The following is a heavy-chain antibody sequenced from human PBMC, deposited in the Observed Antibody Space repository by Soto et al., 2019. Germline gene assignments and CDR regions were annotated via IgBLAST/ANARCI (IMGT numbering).Heavy chain of an antibody. V-gene: IGHV3-9*01. Sequence: EVQLVESGGGLVQPGRSLRLSCAASGFTFDDYAMHWVWQAPGKGLEWVSGISWNSGSIGYADSVKGRFTISRDNAKNSLYLQMNSLRAEDTALYYCAKAAMVRGVIINDFDYWGQGTLVTVSS. CDR3: AKAAMVRGVIINDFDY. D-gene: IGHD3-10*01. CDR2: ISWNSGSI. CDR1: GFTFDDYA. J-gene: IGHJ4*02.